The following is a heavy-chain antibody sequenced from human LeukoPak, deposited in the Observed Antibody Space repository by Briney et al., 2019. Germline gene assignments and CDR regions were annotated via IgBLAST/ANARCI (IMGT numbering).Heavy chain of an antibody. CDR1: GYTFTSYG. Sequence: ASVKVSCKASGYTFTSYGISWVRQAPGQGLEWMGWINPNSGGTNYAQKFQGRVTMTRDTSISTAYMELSRLRSDDTAVYYCAREYCSGGSCYQSEYFQHWGQGTLVTVSS. CDR3: AREYCSGGSCYQSEYFQH. CDR2: INPNSGGT. D-gene: IGHD2-15*01. V-gene: IGHV1-2*02. J-gene: IGHJ1*01.